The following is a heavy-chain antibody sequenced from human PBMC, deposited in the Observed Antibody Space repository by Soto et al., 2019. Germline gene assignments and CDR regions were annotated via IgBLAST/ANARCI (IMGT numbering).Heavy chain of an antibody. CDR1: GYTLTELS. CDR3: ATERPRTTYYYDSSGYYSPVIDAFDI. D-gene: IGHD3-22*01. Sequence: ASVKVSCKVSGYTLTELSMHWLRQAPGKGLEWMGGFDPEDGETIYAQKFQGRVTMTEDTSTDTAYMELSSLRSEDTAVYYCATERPRTTYYYDSSGYYSPVIDAFDIWGQGTMVTVSS. CDR2: FDPEDGET. J-gene: IGHJ3*02. V-gene: IGHV1-24*01.